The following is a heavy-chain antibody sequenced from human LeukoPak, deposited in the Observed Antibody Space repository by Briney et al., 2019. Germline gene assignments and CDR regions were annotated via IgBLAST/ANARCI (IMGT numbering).Heavy chain of an antibody. CDR1: GGSISSSTYY. D-gene: IGHD3-3*01. CDR2: IYYSGTT. Sequence: SETLSLTCTVSGGSISSSTYYWGWIRQPPGKGLEWIGSIYYSGTTYYNPSLKSRVTISVDTSKNQFSLKLNSVTAADTAVYYCARDPWGYYFKYYFDYWGQGTLVTVSS. CDR3: ARDPWGYYFKYYFDY. J-gene: IGHJ4*02. V-gene: IGHV4-39*07.